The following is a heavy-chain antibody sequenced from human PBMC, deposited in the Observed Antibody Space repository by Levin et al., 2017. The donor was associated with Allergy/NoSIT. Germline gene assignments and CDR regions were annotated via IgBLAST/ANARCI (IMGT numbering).Heavy chain of an antibody. CDR3: AKKQGGTSGFSFDV. J-gene: IGHJ3*01. D-gene: IGHD1-1*01. Sequence: ASVKVSCAVSGFSISEYAMAWVRQAPGKGLEWVSEITGGGFNTYYGDSVKGRFTVSKDDSKDTLYLDLSSLRVEDTAVYYCAKKQGGTSGFSFDVWGQGTMVTVSS. CDR1: GFSISEYA. V-gene: IGHV3-23*01. CDR2: ITGGGFNT.